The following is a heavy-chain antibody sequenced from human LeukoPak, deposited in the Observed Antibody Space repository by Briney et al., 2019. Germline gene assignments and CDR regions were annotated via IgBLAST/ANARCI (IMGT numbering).Heavy chain of an antibody. Sequence: QPGGSLRLSCAASGFTFSSYAMSWVRQAPGKGLEWVSAISGSGGSTYYADSVKGRFTISRDNSKNTLYLQMNSLRAEDTAVYYCAKDLTYGSGSYYHDYWGQGTLVTVPS. J-gene: IGHJ4*02. CDR2: ISGSGGST. D-gene: IGHD3-10*01. V-gene: IGHV3-23*01. CDR1: GFTFSSYA. CDR3: AKDLTYGSGSYYHDY.